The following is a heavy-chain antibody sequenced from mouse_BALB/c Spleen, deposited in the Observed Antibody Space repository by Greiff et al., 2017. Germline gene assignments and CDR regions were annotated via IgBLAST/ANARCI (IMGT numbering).Heavy chain of an antibody. J-gene: IGHJ4*01. D-gene: IGHD2-4*01. V-gene: IGHV1-4*02. CDR3: ARRRLRDAMDY. CDR1: GYTFTSYT. Sequence: QVQLQQSAAELARPGASVKMSCKASGYTFTSYTMHWVKQRPGQGLEWIGYINPSSGYTEYNQKFKDKTTLTADKSSSTAYMQLSSLTSEDSAVYYCARRRLRDAMDYWGQGTSVTVSS. CDR2: INPSSGYT.